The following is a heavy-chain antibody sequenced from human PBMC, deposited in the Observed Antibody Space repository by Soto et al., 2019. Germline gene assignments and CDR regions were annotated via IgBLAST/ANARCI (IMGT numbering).Heavy chain of an antibody. J-gene: IGHJ6*02. V-gene: IGHV1-69*13. Sequence: SVKVSCKASGGTFSSYAISWVRQAPGQGLGWMGGIIPIFGTANYAQKFQGRVTITADESTSTAYMELSSLRSEDTAVYYCARCISYGSGSYFHYYYGMDVWGQGTTVTVSS. CDR1: GGTFSSYA. CDR2: IIPIFGTA. CDR3: ARCISYGSGSYFHYYYGMDV. D-gene: IGHD3-10*01.